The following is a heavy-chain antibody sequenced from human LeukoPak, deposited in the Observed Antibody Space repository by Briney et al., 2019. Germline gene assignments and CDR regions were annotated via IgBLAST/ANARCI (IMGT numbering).Heavy chain of an antibody. Sequence: ASVKVSCTASGYTFTGCYMHWVRQAPGQGLEWMGRINPNSGGTNYAQKFQGRVTMTRDTSISTAYMELSRLRSDDTAVYYCARVPDSSGYTSWGQGTLVTVSS. CDR1: GYTFTGCY. CDR2: INPNSGGT. CDR3: ARVPDSSGYTS. J-gene: IGHJ4*02. V-gene: IGHV1-2*06. D-gene: IGHD3-22*01.